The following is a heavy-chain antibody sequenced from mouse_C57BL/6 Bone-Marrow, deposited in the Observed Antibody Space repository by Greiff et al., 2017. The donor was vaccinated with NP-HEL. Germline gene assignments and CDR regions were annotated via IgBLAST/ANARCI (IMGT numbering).Heavy chain of an antibody. D-gene: IGHD1-1*01. V-gene: IGHV2-6-1*01. CDR2: IWSDGST. CDR1: GFSLTSYG. CDR3: ARHPIYYGSSYYAMDY. Sequence: VQLKESGPGLVAPSQSLSITCTVSGFSLTSYGVHWVRQPPGKGLEWLVVIWSDGSTTYNSAPKSRLSNSKDKSKSQVFLKMNSLPTDDTAMYYCARHPIYYGSSYYAMDYWGQGTSVTVSS. J-gene: IGHJ4*01.